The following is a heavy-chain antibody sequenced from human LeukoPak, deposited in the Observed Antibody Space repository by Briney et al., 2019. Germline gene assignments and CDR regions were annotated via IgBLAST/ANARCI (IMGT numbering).Heavy chain of an antibody. CDR3: ARSGGYSSPQNY. V-gene: IGHV4-59*01. CDR2: IYYSGST. Sequence: SETLSLTCTVSGGSISSYYWSWIRQPPGKGLEWIGYIYYSGSTNYNPSLKSRVTISVDTSKNQFSLKLSSVTAADTAVYYCARSGGYSSPQNYWGQGTLVTVSS. D-gene: IGHD6-19*01. J-gene: IGHJ4*02. CDR1: GGSISSYY.